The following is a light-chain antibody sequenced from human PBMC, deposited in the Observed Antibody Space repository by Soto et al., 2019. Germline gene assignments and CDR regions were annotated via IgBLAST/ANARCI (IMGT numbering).Light chain of an antibody. Sequence: DIQITQSPSTLSGSVGDRVTITCRASQTISSWLAWYQQKPGKAHKLLIYKASTLKSGVQSRFSGSGSGTEFTLTIRSLQPDDFATYYCKHYNSYPLTVGGGTKVDIK. V-gene: IGKV1-5*03. CDR3: KHYNSYPLT. CDR1: QTISSW. J-gene: IGKJ4*01. CDR2: KAS.